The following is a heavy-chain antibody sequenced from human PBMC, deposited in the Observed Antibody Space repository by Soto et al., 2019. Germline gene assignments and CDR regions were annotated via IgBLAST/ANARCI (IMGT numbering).Heavy chain of an antibody. V-gene: IGHV3-30*18. CDR2: ISYDGSNK. Sequence: QVQLVESGGGVVQPGRSLRLSCAASGFTFSSYGMHWVRQAPGKGLEWVAVISYDGSNKYYADSVKGRFTISRDNSKNTLYLQMKSLRAEDTAVYYCAKDLAAADSQVSRGLDLWGQGTMVTVSS. CDR1: GFTFSSYG. D-gene: IGHD6-13*01. CDR3: AKDLAAADSQVSRGLDL. J-gene: IGHJ3*01.